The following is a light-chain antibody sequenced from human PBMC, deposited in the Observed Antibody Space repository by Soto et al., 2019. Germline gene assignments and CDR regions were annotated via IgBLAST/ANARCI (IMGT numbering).Light chain of an antibody. CDR1: SSDVGYYNY. V-gene: IGLV2-14*03. J-gene: IGLJ2*01. CDR3: SSQTTTSTLV. CDR2: DVS. Sequence: QSALTQPASVSGSPGQSITISCTGTSSDVGYYNYVSWYQQHPGNAPKLMIYDVSNRPSGVSNRFSGSKSGNTASLTISGLQAEDEADYYCSSQTTTSTLVFGGGTKLTVL.